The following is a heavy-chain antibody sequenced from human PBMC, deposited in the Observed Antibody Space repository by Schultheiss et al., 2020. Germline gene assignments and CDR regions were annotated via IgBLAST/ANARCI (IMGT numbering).Heavy chain of an antibody. CDR3: ARGVSRGYSSGSRYNWFDP. J-gene: IGHJ5*02. Sequence: SETLSLTCAVSGYSISSGYYWGWIRQPPGKGLEWIGSIYHSGSTYYNPSLKSRVTISVDTSKNQFSLKLSSVTAADTAVYYCARGVSRGYSSGSRYNWFDPWGQGTLVTVSS. D-gene: IGHD6-19*01. CDR2: IYHSGST. V-gene: IGHV4-38-2*01. CDR1: GYSISSGYY.